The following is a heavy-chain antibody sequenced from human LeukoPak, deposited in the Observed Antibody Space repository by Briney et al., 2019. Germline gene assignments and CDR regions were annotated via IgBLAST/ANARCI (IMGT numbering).Heavy chain of an antibody. CDR2: IYSGGGT. V-gene: IGHV3-53*01. J-gene: IGHJ4*02. D-gene: IGHD3-16*01. CDR1: GFTASTNY. CDR3: ARGGNGPFDY. Sequence: GGPLDPSCAASGFTASTNYITWFRQAPGKGLEWVSIIYSGGGTYYADSVKGRFTISRDNSKNTLYLQINSLRAEDTAVYYCARGGNGPFDYWGQGTLVTVSS.